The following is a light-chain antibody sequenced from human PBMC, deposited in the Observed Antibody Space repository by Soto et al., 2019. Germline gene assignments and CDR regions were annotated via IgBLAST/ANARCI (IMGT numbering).Light chain of an antibody. V-gene: IGKV3-11*01. Sequence: EIVLTQSPGTLSLSPGERATLSCRASQSVSSYLAWYQQKPGQAPRLLIYEVSNRATGIPARFSGSGSGTDFTLTISSLEPEDFAVYYCQQRSNWPPLYTFGQGTKLEIK. CDR2: EVS. CDR1: QSVSSY. CDR3: QQRSNWPPLYT. J-gene: IGKJ2*01.